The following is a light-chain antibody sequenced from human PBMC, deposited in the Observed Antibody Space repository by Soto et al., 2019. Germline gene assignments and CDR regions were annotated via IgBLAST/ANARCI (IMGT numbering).Light chain of an antibody. Sequence: QSVLTQPPSVSGAPGQRVTISCTGSSSNIGAPYDVHWYQQLPGKAPKLLIYGNTNRPSGVPDRFSGSKSGSSASLAITVLQAEDEADYYCQSYDSSLSAYVFGTGTKLTVL. CDR3: QSYDSSLSAYV. J-gene: IGLJ1*01. CDR1: SSNIGAPYD. V-gene: IGLV1-40*01. CDR2: GNT.